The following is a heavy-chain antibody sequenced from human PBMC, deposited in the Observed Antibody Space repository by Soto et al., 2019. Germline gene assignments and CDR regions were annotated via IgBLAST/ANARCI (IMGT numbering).Heavy chain of an antibody. CDR3: ARPSKMYTSSYCGMDV. V-gene: IGHV3-48*02. D-gene: IGHD6-6*01. CDR2: ISSSGSTT. Sequence: EVQLVESGGGLVQPGGSLRLSCAASGFTFSSYSMNWVRQAPGKGLQWVSYISSSGSTTYYAGSVRGRFTISRDNAKNSLYLQMNSLRDEDTAVYYCARPSKMYTSSYCGMDVWGQGTTVTVSS. CDR1: GFTFSSYS. J-gene: IGHJ6*02.